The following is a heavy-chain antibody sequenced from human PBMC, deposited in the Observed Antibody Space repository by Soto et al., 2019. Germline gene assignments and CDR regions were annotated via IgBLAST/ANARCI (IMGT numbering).Heavy chain of an antibody. CDR3: ARAPSRLAYYYYYGMYV. CDR1: GYTFTSYG. J-gene: IGHJ6*02. D-gene: IGHD6-19*01. Sequence: ASVKVSCKASGYTFTSYGISWVRQAPGQGLEWMGWISAYNGNTNYAQKLQGRVTMTTDTSTSTAYMELRSLRSDDTAVYYCARAPSRLAYYYYYGMYVWGQGTTVTGSS. V-gene: IGHV1-18*01. CDR2: ISAYNGNT.